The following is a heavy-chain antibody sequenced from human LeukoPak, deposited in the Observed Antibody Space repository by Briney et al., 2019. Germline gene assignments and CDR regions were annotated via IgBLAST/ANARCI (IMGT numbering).Heavy chain of an antibody. CDR1: GFTFSSYD. Sequence: GGSLRLSCAASGFTFSSYDMHWVRQAPGKGLEWVAFILYDGSNKYYADSVKGRFTISRDNSKNTLYLQMNSLRSEDTAVYYCARPAVTAGYCSGGSCYSGFWFDPWGQGTLVTVSS. V-gene: IGHV3-30*02. D-gene: IGHD2-15*01. CDR2: ILYDGSNK. J-gene: IGHJ5*02. CDR3: ARPAVTAGYCSGGSCYSGFWFDP.